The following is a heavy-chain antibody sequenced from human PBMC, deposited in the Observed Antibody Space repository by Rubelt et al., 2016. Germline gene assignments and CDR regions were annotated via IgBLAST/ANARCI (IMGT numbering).Heavy chain of an antibody. V-gene: IGHV4-34*01. D-gene: IGHD6-13*01. CDR3: ARGLARAAAAPRRLWFDP. Sequence: QVQLQQWGAGLLKPSETLSLTCAVYGGSFSGYYWSWIRQPPGKGLEWIGEINHSGSTNYNPSLKSRVTIAVDTSKNQCSLKRSSVAAADTAVYYGARGLARAAAAPRRLWFDPWGQGTLVTVSS. CDR1: GGSFSGYY. CDR2: INHSGST. J-gene: IGHJ5*02.